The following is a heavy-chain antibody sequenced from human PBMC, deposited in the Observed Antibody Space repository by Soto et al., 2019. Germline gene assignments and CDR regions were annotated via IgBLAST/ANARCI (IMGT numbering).Heavy chain of an antibody. CDR1: GFTFSSYG. D-gene: IGHD3-22*01. CDR3: AKELSSGYPQTGNDY. Sequence: GGSLRLSCAASGFTFSSYGMHWVRQAPGKGLEWGAVISYDGSNKYYADSVKGRFTISRDNSKNTLYLQMNSLRDEDTAVYYCAKELSSGYPQTGNDYWRQGTLVTASS. V-gene: IGHV3-30*18. CDR2: ISYDGSNK. J-gene: IGHJ4*02.